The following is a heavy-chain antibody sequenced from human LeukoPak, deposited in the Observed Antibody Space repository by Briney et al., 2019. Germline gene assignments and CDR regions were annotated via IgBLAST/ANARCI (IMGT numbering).Heavy chain of an antibody. V-gene: IGHV3-23*01. Sequence: PGGSLRLSCAASGFTFDDYAMHWVRQAPGKGLEWVSTISSGGAYTYYADSVKGRFTISRDNSKNTVYLQMNSLRVEDTAVYYCAKGRGYSGDDDAFDIWGQGTMVTVSS. J-gene: IGHJ3*02. D-gene: IGHD5-12*01. CDR3: AKGRGYSGDDDAFDI. CDR1: GFTFDDYA. CDR2: ISSGGAYT.